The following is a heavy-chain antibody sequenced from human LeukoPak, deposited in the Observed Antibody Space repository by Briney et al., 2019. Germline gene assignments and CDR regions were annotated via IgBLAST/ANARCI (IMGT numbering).Heavy chain of an antibody. V-gene: IGHV3-33*01. CDR1: GFTFSSYA. Sequence: GGSLRLSCAASGFTFSSYAMHWVRQAPGKGLEWVTIIWYDGTKKYYVDSVKGRFTISRDNSKNTLYLQMNSLRAEDTAVYYCARLPRSGSYYTTDYWGQGTLVTVSS. CDR2: IWYDGTKK. D-gene: IGHD3-10*01. J-gene: IGHJ4*02. CDR3: ARLPRSGSYYTTDY.